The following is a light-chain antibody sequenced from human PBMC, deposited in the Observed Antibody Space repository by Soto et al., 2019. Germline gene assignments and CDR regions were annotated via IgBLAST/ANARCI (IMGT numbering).Light chain of an antibody. CDR2: AAS. CDR3: LQHNSYPYT. Sequence: DIQITQSPSAMSASVGERVTITCRTSQDISNYLAWFQQKPGKVPERLIYAASSLPSGVTARFAGSGSGTEFTLTISSLQTEDFATYYCLQHNSYPYTFGQGTKLEIK. CDR1: QDISNY. V-gene: IGKV1-17*03. J-gene: IGKJ2*01.